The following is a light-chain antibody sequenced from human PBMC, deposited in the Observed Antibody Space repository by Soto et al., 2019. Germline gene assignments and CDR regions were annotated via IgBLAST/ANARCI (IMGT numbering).Light chain of an antibody. Sequence: QSAMTQPASVSGSPGQSLTICCTGTSSDVGGYNYVSWYQQHPGKAPKLMIYDVSNRPSGVSNRFSGSKSGNTASLTISGLQAEDEADYYCSSYTSSSTFYVFGTGPK. J-gene: IGLJ1*01. V-gene: IGLV2-14*01. CDR2: DVS. CDR1: SSDVGGYNY. CDR3: SSYTSSSTFYV.